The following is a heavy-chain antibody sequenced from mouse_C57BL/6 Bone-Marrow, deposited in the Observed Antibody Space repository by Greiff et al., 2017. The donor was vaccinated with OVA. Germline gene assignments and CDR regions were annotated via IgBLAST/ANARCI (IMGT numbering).Heavy chain of an antibody. J-gene: IGHJ3*01. CDR2: INPGSGGT. D-gene: IGHD1-1*01. Sequence: QVQLQQSGAELVRPGTSVKVSCKASGYAFTNYLIEWVKQRPGQGLEWIGVINPGSGGTNYNEKFKGKATLTADKSSSTAYMQLSSLTSEDSAVYFCARPYGSSFAYWGQGTLVTVSA. V-gene: IGHV1-54*01. CDR3: ARPYGSSFAY. CDR1: GYAFTNYL.